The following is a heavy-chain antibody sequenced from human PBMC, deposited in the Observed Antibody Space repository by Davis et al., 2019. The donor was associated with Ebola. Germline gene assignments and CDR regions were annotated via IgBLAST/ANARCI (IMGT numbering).Heavy chain of an antibody. CDR2: ISAYNGNT. V-gene: IGHV1-18*01. J-gene: IGHJ5*02. CDR1: GYTFTSYG. Sequence: ASVKVSCKASGYTFTSYGISWVRQAPGQGLEWMGWISAYNGNTNYAQKLQGRVTMTTDTSTSTAYMELSRLISDDTAVHYCARRGMRQYNWLDPWGQGTLVTVSS. CDR3: ARRGMRQYNWLDP. D-gene: IGHD3-10*01.